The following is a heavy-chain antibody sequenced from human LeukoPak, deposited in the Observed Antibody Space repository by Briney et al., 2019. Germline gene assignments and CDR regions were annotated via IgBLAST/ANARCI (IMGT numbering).Heavy chain of an antibody. J-gene: IGHJ5*02. Sequence: GGSLRLSCAASGFTFSSYWMHWVRQAPGKGLVWVSRINTDGSSTSYADSVKGRFAISRDNAKNTAYLQMNSLRAEDTAVYYCARVKVGSWDWFDPWGQGTLVTVSS. CDR1: GFTFSSYW. CDR3: ARVKVGSWDWFDP. V-gene: IGHV3-74*01. D-gene: IGHD1-26*01. CDR2: INTDGSST.